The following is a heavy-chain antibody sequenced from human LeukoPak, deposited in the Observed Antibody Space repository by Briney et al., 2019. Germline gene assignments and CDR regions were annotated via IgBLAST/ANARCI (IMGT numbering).Heavy chain of an antibody. J-gene: IGHJ5*02. Sequence: PLASVKVSCRASGYTFTGYYMHWVRQAPGQGLEWMGVINPSGGGTSYAQKFQGRVTMTRDTSTSTVYMDLRSLRSEDTAVYFCARDMLAVPSNWFDPWGQGTLVTVSS. CDR2: INPSGGGT. CDR3: ARDMLAVPSNWFDP. V-gene: IGHV1-46*01. CDR1: GYTFTGYY. D-gene: IGHD2-8*01.